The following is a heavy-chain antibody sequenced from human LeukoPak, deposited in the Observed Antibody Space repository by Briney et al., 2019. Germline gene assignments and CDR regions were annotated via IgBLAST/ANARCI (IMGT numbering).Heavy chain of an antibody. CDR2: ISGSGGST. V-gene: IGHV3-23*01. Sequence: GGSLRLSCAASGFTFSNYAMSWVRQAPGKGLEWVSAISGSGGSTYYADSVKGRFTISRDNSKNTLYLQMNSLRAEDTAIYYCALGSYYYYMDVWGKGTTVTVSS. J-gene: IGHJ6*03. CDR3: ALGSYYYYMDV. CDR1: GFTFSNYA.